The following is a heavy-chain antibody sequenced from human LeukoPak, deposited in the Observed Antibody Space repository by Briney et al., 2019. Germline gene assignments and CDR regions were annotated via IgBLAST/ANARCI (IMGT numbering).Heavy chain of an antibody. CDR1: GGSISSYY. CDR2: IYYTGST. V-gene: IGHV4-59*08. CDR3: VGYNLNIFDY. Sequence: PSETLSLTCTVSGGSISSYYWSWIRQPPGKGLEWIGYIYYTGSTNYNPSLKSRVTMPVDTSKNQFSLKLSSVTATDTAVYFCVGYNLNIFDYWGQGTSVTVSS. D-gene: IGHD5-24*01. J-gene: IGHJ4*02.